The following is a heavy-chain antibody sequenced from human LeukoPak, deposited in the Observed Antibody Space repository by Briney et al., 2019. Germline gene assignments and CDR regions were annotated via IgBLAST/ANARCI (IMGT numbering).Heavy chain of an antibody. CDR2: ISGSGGST. D-gene: IGHD6-19*01. CDR1: GFTFSSYA. Sequence: PGGSLRLSCAASGFTFSSYAMSWVRQAPGKGLEWVSAISGSGGSTYYADSVKGRFTISRDNSKNTLYLQMNSMRGEDTAVYYCAXESSGWSNGDYWGQGTLVTVSS. J-gene: IGHJ4*02. V-gene: IGHV3-23*01. CDR3: AXESSGWSNGDY.